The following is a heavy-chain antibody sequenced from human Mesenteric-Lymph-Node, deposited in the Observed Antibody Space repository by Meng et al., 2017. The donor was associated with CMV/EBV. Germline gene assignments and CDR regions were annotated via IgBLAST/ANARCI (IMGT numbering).Heavy chain of an antibody. J-gene: IGHJ4*02. V-gene: IGHV4-30-2*01. CDR2: IFYTGST. D-gene: IGHD3-10*01. CDR3: ANDYGSGSYRFDY. CDR1: GGSVSNGDRS. Sequence: VSGGSVSNGDRSWSWVRQPPGRGLELLGYIFYTGSTYYNPSLKGRVTISMDRSKNQFSLKLTSVTAADTAVYYCANDYGSGSYRFDYWGQGTLVTVSS.